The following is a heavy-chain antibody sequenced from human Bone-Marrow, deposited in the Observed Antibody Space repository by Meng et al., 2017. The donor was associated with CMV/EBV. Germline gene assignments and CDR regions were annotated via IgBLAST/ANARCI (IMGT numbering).Heavy chain of an antibody. CDR3: ATVGEYPYYFDY. CDR1: GFSLSTSGVG. D-gene: IGHD2-2*01. Sequence: QITLKESGPTLVQPTQTLTLTCTFSGFSLSTSGVGVGWIRQPPGKALEWLALIYWDDDKRYSPSLKSRLTITKDTSKNQVVLTMTNMDPVDTATYYCATVGEYPYYFDYWGQGTLVTVSS. J-gene: IGHJ4*02. V-gene: IGHV2-5*02. CDR2: IYWDDDK.